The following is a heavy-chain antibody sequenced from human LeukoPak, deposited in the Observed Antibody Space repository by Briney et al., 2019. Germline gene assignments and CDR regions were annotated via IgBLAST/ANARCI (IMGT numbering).Heavy chain of an antibody. CDR3: AEVAVAGTGIGY. Sequence: GGSLRLSCAASGYTFSSYGMHWVRQAPGKGLEWVAFIRYDGSNKYYADSVKGRFTISRDNSKNTLYLQMNSLRAEDTAVYYCAEVAVAGTGIGYWGQGTLVTVSS. D-gene: IGHD6-19*01. CDR2: IRYDGSNK. J-gene: IGHJ4*02. V-gene: IGHV3-30*02. CDR1: GYTFSSYG.